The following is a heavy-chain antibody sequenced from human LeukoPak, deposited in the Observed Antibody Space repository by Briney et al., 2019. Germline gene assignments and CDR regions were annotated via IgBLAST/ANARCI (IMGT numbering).Heavy chain of an antibody. V-gene: IGHV4-4*07. CDR3: ARMVGETGTTRFDY. J-gene: IGHJ4*02. CDR1: GVSISSYY. CDR2: IYTSGST. Sequence: PSETLSLTCTVSGVSISSYYWSWIRQPAGKGLEWLGRIYTSGSTNYNPSLKSRVTMSVDTSKNQFSLKLSSVTAADTAVYYCARMVGETGTTRFDYWGQGTLVTVSS. D-gene: IGHD1-1*01.